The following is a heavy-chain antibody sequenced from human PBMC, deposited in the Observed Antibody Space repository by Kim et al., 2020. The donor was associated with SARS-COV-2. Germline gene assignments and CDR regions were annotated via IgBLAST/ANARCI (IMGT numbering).Heavy chain of an antibody. V-gene: IGHV4-39*01. CDR1: GGSISSSSYY. CDR2: IYYSGST. D-gene: IGHD6-19*01. J-gene: IGHJ4*02. Sequence: SETLSLTCTVSGGSISSSSYYWGWIRQPPGKGLEWIGSIYYSGSTYYNPSLKSRVTISVDTSKNQFSLKLSSVTAADTAVYYRARRSVAIDYWGQGTLVTVSS. CDR3: ARRSVAIDY.